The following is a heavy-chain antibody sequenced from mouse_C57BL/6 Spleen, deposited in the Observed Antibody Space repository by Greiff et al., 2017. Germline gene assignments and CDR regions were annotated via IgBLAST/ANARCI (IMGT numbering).Heavy chain of an antibody. D-gene: IGHD1-1*01. CDR2: IYPGSGST. V-gene: IGHV1-55*01. Sequence: QVQLQQPGAELVKPGASVKMSCKASGYTFTSYWITWVQQRPGQGLEWIGDIYPGSGSTNYNEKFKCKATLTVDTSSSTAYMQLSSLTSEDSAVYYCAREGNLITTVVAHWYFDVWGTGTTVTVSS. CDR1: GYTFTSYW. J-gene: IGHJ1*03. CDR3: AREGNLITTVVAHWYFDV.